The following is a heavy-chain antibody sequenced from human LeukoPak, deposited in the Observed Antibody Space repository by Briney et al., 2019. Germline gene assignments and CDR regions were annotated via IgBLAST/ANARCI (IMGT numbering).Heavy chain of an antibody. J-gene: IGHJ3*02. D-gene: IGHD6-19*01. CDR1: GFTFNNAW. CDR2: IKSKTDGGTT. CDR3: TSPAGTDAFHI. V-gene: IGHV3-15*01. Sequence: GGSLRLSCAASGFTFNNAWMSWVRQAPGKGLEWVGRIKSKTDGGTTDYAAPMKGRFTISRDDSKNTLYLQMNSLKTEDTALYYCTSPAGTDAFHIWGQGTMVTVSS.